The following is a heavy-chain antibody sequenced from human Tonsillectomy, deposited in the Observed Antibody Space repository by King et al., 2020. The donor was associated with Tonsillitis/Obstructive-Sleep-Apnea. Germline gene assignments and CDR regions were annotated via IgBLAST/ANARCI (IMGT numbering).Heavy chain of an antibody. V-gene: IGHV1-69*01. Sequence: VQLVESGAEVKKPGSSVKVSCKASGGTFSSYAISWVRQAPGQGLEWMGGIIPIFGTANYAQKFQGRVTITADESTSTAYMGLSSLRSEDTAVYYCARDQGEDGWLRDYYYYMDVWGKGTTVTVSS. CDR3: ARDQGEDGWLRDYYYYMDV. J-gene: IGHJ6*03. CDR1: GGTFSSYA. D-gene: IGHD5-12*01. CDR2: IIPIFGTA.